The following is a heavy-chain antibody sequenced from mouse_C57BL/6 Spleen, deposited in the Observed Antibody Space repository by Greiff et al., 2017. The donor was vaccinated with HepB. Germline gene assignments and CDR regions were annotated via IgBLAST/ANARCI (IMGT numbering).Heavy chain of an antibody. D-gene: IGHD2-1*01. CDR2: INYDGSST. Sequence: EVMLVESEGGLVQPGSSMKLSCTASGFTFSDYYMAWVRQVPEKGLEWVANINYDGSSTYYLDSLKSRFIISRDNAKNILYLQMSSLKSEDTATYYCARAGNYYYYAMDYWGQGTSVTVSS. CDR1: GFTFSDYY. V-gene: IGHV5-16*01. J-gene: IGHJ4*01. CDR3: ARAGNYYYYAMDY.